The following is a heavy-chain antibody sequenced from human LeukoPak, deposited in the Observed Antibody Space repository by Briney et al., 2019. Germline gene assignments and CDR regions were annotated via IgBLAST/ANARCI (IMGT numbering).Heavy chain of an antibody. Sequence: PGGSLRLSCAASGFTFSSYEMNWVRQAPGKGLEWVSYISSSGSTIYYADSVRGRFTISRDNAKNSLYLQMNSLRAEDTAVYYCAGGRILLDYWGQGTLVTVSS. CDR1: GFTFSSYE. V-gene: IGHV3-48*03. CDR3: AGGRILLDY. J-gene: IGHJ4*02. D-gene: IGHD2/OR15-2a*01. CDR2: ISSSGSTI.